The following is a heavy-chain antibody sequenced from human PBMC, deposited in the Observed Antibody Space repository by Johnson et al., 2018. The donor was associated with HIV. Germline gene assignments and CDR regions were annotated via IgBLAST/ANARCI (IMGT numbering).Heavy chain of an antibody. CDR3: ARPAGDFWSGYYDAFEI. CDR1: GFTFSSYW. J-gene: IGHJ3*02. D-gene: IGHD3-3*01. CDR2: IRNDGSNK. Sequence: QEQLVESGGGLVQPGGSLRLSCAASGFTFSSYWMSWVRQAPGKGLEWVAFIRNDGSNKYYADSVKGRFTISRDNSRNTLYLQMSNLRTEETAVYYCARPAGDFWSGYYDAFEIWGQGTMVTVSS. V-gene: IGHV3-30*02.